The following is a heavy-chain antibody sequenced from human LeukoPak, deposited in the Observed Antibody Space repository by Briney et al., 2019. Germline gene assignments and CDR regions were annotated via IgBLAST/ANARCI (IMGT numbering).Heavy chain of an antibody. CDR2: FDPEDGET. J-gene: IGHJ4*02. D-gene: IGHD4-17*01. Sequence: ASVKVSCKVSGYTLTELSMHWVRQAPGKGLEGMGGFDPEDGETIYAQKFQGRVTMTEDTSTDTAYMELSSLRSEDTAVYYCATGLWLSVTRDYWGQGTLVTVSS. CDR1: GYTLTELS. V-gene: IGHV1-24*01. CDR3: ATGLWLSVTRDY.